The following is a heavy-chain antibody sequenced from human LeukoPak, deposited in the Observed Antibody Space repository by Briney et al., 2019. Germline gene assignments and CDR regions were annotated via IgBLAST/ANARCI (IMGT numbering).Heavy chain of an antibody. CDR3: ARESAAAYYFYIDV. CDR2: ITSTSSYI. V-gene: IGHV3-21*01. D-gene: IGHD6-13*01. CDR1: GFTFSNYN. Sequence: PGGSLRLSCAASGFTFSNYNMNWVRQAPGKGLEWVSSITSTSSYIYYADSVKGRFTISRDNGKNSLYLQMNILTAEDTAVYYCARESAAAYYFYIDVWGRGTAVTISS. J-gene: IGHJ6*03.